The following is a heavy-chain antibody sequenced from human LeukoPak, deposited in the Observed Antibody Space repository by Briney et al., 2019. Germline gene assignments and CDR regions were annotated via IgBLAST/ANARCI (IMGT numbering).Heavy chain of an antibody. CDR1: GGSISSSSYY. CDR2: IYYSGST. J-gene: IGHJ4*02. V-gene: IGHV4-39*01. Sequence: SETLSLTCTVSGGSISSSSYYWGWIRQPPRKGLEWIGSIYYSGSTYYNPSLKSRVTISVDTSKNQFSLKLSSVTAADTAVYYCARSAAGYFDYWGQGTLVTVSS. CDR3: ARSAAGYFDY.